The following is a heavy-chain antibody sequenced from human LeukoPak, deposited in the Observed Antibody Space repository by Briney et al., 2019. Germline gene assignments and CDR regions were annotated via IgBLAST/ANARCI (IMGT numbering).Heavy chain of an antibody. CDR1: GGIFRNHD. J-gene: IGHJ4*02. D-gene: IGHD6-6*01. CDR3: ARRSSSSSSHFDY. Sequence: SVKVPCKASGGIFRNHDINWVRQAPGQGLEWMGGIIPIFGTPNYAQKFQGRVTITADESTTTAYKELSSLRSEDTAVYYCARRSSSSSSHFDYWGQGTLVTVSS. CDR2: IIPIFGTP. V-gene: IGHV1-69*01.